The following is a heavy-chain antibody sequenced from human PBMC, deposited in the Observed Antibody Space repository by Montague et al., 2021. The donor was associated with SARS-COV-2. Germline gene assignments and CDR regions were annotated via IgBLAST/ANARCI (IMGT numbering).Heavy chain of an antibody. CDR3: ARKGLHSSSWYYYYGMDV. Sequence: SETLSLTCAVYGGSFSGYYWNWIRQPPGKGLEWIGEINHSGSTNYNPSLKSRVTISVDTSKNQFPLKLSSVTAADTAVYYCARKGLHSSSWYYYYGMDVWGQGTTVTVSS. V-gene: IGHV4-34*01. CDR1: GGSFSGYY. J-gene: IGHJ6*02. D-gene: IGHD6-13*01. CDR2: INHSGST.